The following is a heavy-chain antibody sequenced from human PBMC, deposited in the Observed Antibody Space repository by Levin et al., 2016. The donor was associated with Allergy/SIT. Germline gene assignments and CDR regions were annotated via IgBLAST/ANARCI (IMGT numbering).Heavy chain of an antibody. D-gene: IGHD4-23*01. CDR1: GDSVSTSSFY. CDR3: ARHHDYGGNREAFDV. J-gene: IGHJ3*01. CDR2: VLYTGSV. V-gene: IGHV4-39*01. Sequence: SETLSLTCTVSGDSVSTSSFYWGWIRQPPGKGLEWIGRVLYTGSVDYNPSLKSRVTISVDTSKEQFSLTLHSVTAADTAVYYCARHHDYGGNREAFDVWGHGTLVTVSP.